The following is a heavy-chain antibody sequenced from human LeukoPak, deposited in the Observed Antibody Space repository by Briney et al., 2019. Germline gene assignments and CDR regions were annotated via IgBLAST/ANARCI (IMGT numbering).Heavy chain of an antibody. Sequence: GGSLSLSCAAPGFTFCNAWMRCVREAPGGGREWVVRIKSKTDGGTTNYAARVKGRLTISRDDSKNTLYLQMNSLKTEDTAVYYCTSRLDMYYAILTGYNYYYYGMDVWGQGTTVTVSS. D-gene: IGHD3-9*01. J-gene: IGHJ6*02. CDR3: TSRLDMYYAILTGYNYYYYGMDV. V-gene: IGHV3-15*01. CDR1: GFTFCNAW. CDR2: IKSKTDGGTT.